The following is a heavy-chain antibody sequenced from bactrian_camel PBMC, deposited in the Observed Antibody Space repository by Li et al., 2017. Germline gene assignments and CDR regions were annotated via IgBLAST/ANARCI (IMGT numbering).Heavy chain of an antibody. J-gene: IGHJ6*01. CDR1: GNTIGWQFHC. CDR3: ATEGFRSTMTPTFDY. V-gene: IGHV3S53*01. Sequence: HVQLVESGGGSVQAGGSLRLSCAATGNTIGWQFHCMAWFRQAPGKAREGVAAIVTGRGERYADSVKGRFTISRDNGKNTLYLQMNSLKTEDTGVYYCATEGFRSTMTPTFDYWGQGTQVTVS. D-gene: IGHD4*01. CDR2: IVTGRGE.